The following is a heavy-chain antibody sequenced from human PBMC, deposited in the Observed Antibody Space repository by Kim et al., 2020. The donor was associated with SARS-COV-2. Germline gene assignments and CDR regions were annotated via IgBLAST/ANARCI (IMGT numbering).Heavy chain of an antibody. Sequence: DSVKGRFTISRDNSKNTLYLQMNSLRAEDTAVYYCARDQDSSGYFGAFDIWGQGTMVTVSS. V-gene: IGHV3-53*01. CDR3: ARDQDSSGYFGAFDI. J-gene: IGHJ3*02. D-gene: IGHD3-22*01.